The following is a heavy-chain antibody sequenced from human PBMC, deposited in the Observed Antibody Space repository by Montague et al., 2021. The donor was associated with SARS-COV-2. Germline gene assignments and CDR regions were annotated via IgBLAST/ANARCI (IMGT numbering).Heavy chain of an antibody. J-gene: IGHJ4*02. CDR1: GGSISGYY. V-gene: IGHV4-59*01. CDR2: IYYTGST. CDR3: ARVQTTCFIASCVHDFDY. Sequence: SETLSLTCTASGGSISGYYWTWMRQPPGKGLEWLGDIYYTGSTKYNPSLKSRVTISIDTPKNQFSLKLRSVTAADTAVYFCARVQTTCFIASCVHDFDYWGPGALVPVSS. D-gene: IGHD2-2*01.